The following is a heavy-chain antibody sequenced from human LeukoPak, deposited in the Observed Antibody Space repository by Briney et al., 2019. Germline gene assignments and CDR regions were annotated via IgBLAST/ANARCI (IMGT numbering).Heavy chain of an antibody. CDR3: ARGQGGNYYLNYFDY. V-gene: IGHV4-59*01. D-gene: IGHD1-26*01. CDR1: GGSFSTYY. CDR2: SYYSGST. Sequence: SETLSLTCTVTGGSFSTYYWSWIRQPPGKGLEWIGHSYYSGSTNYNPSLKSRVTISVDTSRNQFSLKLTSVTAADTAVYYCARGQGGNYYLNYFDYWGQGALVTVSS. J-gene: IGHJ4*02.